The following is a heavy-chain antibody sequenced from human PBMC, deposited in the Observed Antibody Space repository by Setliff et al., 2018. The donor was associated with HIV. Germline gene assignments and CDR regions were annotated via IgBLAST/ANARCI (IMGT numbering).Heavy chain of an antibody. V-gene: IGHV3-7*01. Sequence: GSLRPSCAASGVTLNTHAMTWVRQAPGKGLQWVANIKEDGSEEYYVDSVKGRFTISRDNAENLLYLQMNILRVEDTAVYYCARDLLASKATFDVWGHGTMVTVSS. CDR2: IKEDGSEE. D-gene: IGHD2-8*02. J-gene: IGHJ3*01. CDR3: ARDLLASKATFDV. CDR1: GVTLNTHA.